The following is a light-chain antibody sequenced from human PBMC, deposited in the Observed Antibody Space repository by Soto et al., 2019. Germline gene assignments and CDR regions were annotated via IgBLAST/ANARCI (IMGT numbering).Light chain of an antibody. CDR2: GGS. CDR1: QSVPSKY. V-gene: IGKV3-20*01. Sequence: ENVLTQSPGTLSLSPGERATLSCRASQSVPSKYLAWYQQKPGQAPRLLVYGGSHRAAGIPDRFSGSGSGTDFTLTISSVEPEDLAVFYCQLYGDSPSMYTFGQGTKLEV. CDR3: QLYGDSPSMYT. J-gene: IGKJ2*01.